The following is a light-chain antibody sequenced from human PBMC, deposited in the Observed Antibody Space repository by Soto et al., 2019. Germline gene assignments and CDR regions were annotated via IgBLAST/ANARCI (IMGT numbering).Light chain of an antibody. Sequence: QSALTQPPSASGSPGQSVTISCTGTSSDVGGYNYVSWYQQHPGKAPKLMIYEVSKRPSGVPDRFSGSKSGNTASLNVSGLQAEDEADYYCSSYAGGNNLVFGGGTKVTVL. CDR3: SSYAGGNNLV. CDR2: EVS. V-gene: IGLV2-8*01. J-gene: IGLJ2*01. CDR1: SSDVGGYNY.